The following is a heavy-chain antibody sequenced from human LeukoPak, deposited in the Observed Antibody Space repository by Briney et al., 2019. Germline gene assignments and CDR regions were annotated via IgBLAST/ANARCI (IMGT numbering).Heavy chain of an antibody. CDR1: GYTFINYY. V-gene: IGHV1-46*01. CDR3: ARDRIEMATMSYYYYGMDV. D-gene: IGHD5-24*01. J-gene: IGHJ6*02. Sequence: ASVKVSCKASGYTFINYYMHWVRQAPGQGLEWMGIINPSGGSTSYAQKFQGRVTMTRDTSTSTVYMELSSLRSEDTAVYYCARDRIEMATMSYYYYGMDVWGQGTTVTVSS. CDR2: INPSGGST.